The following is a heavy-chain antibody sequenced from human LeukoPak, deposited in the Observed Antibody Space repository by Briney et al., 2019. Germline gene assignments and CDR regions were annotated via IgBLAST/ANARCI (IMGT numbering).Heavy chain of an antibody. CDR2: IYHSGST. CDR1: GGSISSSNW. V-gene: IGHV4-4*02. CDR3: AYLGGDDILTGQYYFDY. Sequence: PSETLSLTCAVSGGSISSSNWWSWVRQPPGKGLEWIGEIYHSGSTNYNPSLKSRVTISVDKSKNQFSLKLSSVTAADTAVYYCAYLGGDDILTGQYYFDYWGQGTLVTVSS. J-gene: IGHJ4*02. D-gene: IGHD3-9*01.